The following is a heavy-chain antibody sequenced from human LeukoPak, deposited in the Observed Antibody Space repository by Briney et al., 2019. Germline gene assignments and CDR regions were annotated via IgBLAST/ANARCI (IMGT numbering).Heavy chain of an antibody. D-gene: IGHD6-6*01. CDR1: GYSFTSYW. Sequence: GESLKISCKGSGYSFTSYWIGWVRQMPGKGLEWMGIIYPGDSDTRYSPSFQGQVTISADKSISTAYLQWSSLKASDTAMYYCARWGRTCSSSSLAALTHTYYYYYYMDVWGKGTTVTVSS. V-gene: IGHV5-51*01. CDR2: IYPGDSDT. CDR3: ARWGRTCSSSSLAALTHTYYYYYYMDV. J-gene: IGHJ6*03.